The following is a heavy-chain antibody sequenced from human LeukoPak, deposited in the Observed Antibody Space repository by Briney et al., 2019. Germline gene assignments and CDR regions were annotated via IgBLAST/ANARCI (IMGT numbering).Heavy chain of an antibody. D-gene: IGHD5-18*01. V-gene: IGHV3-64D*09. CDR2: ISSDGGST. CDR3: VKTRGYSYGNPFDI. Sequence: GGTLRLSCSASGFSFSSYAMHWVRQAPGKGLEYVSTISSDGGSTYYADSVKGRFTISRDNSKNTLFLQMSSLRVEDTAVHYCVKTRGYSYGNPFDIWGQGTMVTVSS. CDR1: GFSFSSYA. J-gene: IGHJ3*02.